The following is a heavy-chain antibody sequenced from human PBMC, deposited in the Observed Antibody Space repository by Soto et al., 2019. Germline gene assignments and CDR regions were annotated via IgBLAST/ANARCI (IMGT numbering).Heavy chain of an antibody. CDR1: GGSFSGYY. J-gene: IGHJ6*03. V-gene: IGHV4-34*01. CDR2: INHSGST. Sequence: SDTLSLTCAVYGGSFSGYYWSWIRQPPGKGLEWIGEINHSGSTNYNPSLKSRVTISVDTSKNQFSLKLSSVTAADTAVYYCARGGVAARPIYYYYYMDVWGKGTTVTVSS. CDR3: ARGGVAARPIYYYYYMDV. D-gene: IGHD6-6*01.